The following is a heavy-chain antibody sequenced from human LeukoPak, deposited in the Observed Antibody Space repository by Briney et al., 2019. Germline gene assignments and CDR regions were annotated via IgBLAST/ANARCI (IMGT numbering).Heavy chain of an antibody. J-gene: IGHJ4*02. CDR3: AKALTPGIAAAGTGFDY. CDR2: ISGSGGST. Sequence: GGSLRLSCAASGFSFINHAMSWVRQAPGKGLEWVSAISGSGGSTYYADSVKGRFTISRDNSKNTLYLQMNSLRAEDTAVYYCAKALTPGIAAAGTGFDYWGQGTLVTVSS. CDR1: GFSFINHA. V-gene: IGHV3-23*01. D-gene: IGHD6-13*01.